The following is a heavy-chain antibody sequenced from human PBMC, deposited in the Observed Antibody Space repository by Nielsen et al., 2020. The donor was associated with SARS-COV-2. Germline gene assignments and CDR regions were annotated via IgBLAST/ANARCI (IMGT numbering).Heavy chain of an antibody. Sequence: GGSLRLSCAASGFMFSTYAMSWVRQAPGKGLEWVSGITGSGGRTHSADSVEGRFTISRDNSKNTLYLQMNSLRAEDTAVYYCAKAFRSSDWVRAATEFWGPGTLVTVSS. CDR1: GFMFSTYA. J-gene: IGHJ4*02. V-gene: IGHV3-23*01. D-gene: IGHD6-25*01. CDR2: ITGSGGRT. CDR3: AKAFRSSDWVRAATEF.